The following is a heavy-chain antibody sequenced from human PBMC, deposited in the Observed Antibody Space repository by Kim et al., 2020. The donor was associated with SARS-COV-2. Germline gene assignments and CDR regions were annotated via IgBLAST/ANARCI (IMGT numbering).Heavy chain of an antibody. CDR1: GFTFSSYA. CDR3: AKAGWYPFILSQPDHFDY. CDR2: ISGSGGST. J-gene: IGHJ4*02. Sequence: GGSLRLSCAASGFTFSSYAMSWVRQAPGKGLEWVSAISGSGGSTYYADSVKGRFTISRDKSKNTLYLQMNSLRAEDTAVYYCAKAGWYPFILSQPDHFDYWGQGTLATVPS. D-gene: IGHD6-19*01. V-gene: IGHV3-23*01.